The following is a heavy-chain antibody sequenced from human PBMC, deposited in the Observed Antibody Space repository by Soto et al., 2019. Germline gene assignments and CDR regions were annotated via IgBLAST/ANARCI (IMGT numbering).Heavy chain of an antibody. D-gene: IGHD1-26*01. V-gene: IGHV3-23*01. J-gene: IGHJ4*02. CDR1: GLTFSRYA. Sequence: EVQLLESGGGLVQPGGSLRLSCAASGLTFSRYAMSWVRQAPGKGLEWISAISGSGDSTYYTDSVKGRFTISRDNSQNTLYLKMHRLKAEDTAVYHCARAKGSIVTQTLDFWGQGTLVSVSS. CDR2: ISGSGDST. CDR3: ARAKGSIVTQTLDF.